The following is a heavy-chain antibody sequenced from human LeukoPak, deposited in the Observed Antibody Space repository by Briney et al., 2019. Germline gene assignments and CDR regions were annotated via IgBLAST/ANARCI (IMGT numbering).Heavy chain of an antibody. D-gene: IGHD2-8*02. CDR1: GFTVSSNY. Sequence: PGGSLRLSCAASGFTVSSNYMSWVRQAQGKGLEWVSVIYSGGSTYYADSVKGRFTISRDNSKNTLYLQMNSLRAEDTAIYYCATYRQVLLPFESWGQGTLVTVSS. J-gene: IGHJ4*02. V-gene: IGHV3-66*01. CDR2: IYSGGST. CDR3: ATYRQVLLPFES.